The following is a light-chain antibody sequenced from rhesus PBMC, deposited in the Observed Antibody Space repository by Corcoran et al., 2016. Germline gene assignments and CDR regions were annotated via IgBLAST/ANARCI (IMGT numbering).Light chain of an antibody. V-gene: IGLV1-60*01. Sequence: QSVLTQPPSVSEAARKSVTLSCSGSTSNIGSNTVSWYRQVPGTAPHVLIYYTNQRASGVSARFSGSKSGTSASLVISGLQTDDEADYYCATWDDGLNAHIFGTGTRLTVL. J-gene: IGLJ1*01. CDR3: ATWDDGLNAHI. CDR1: TSNIGSNT. CDR2: YTN.